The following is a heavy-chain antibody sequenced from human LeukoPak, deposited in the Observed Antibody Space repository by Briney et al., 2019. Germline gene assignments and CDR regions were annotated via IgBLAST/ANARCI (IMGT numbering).Heavy chain of an antibody. J-gene: IGHJ4*02. Sequence: SVKVSCKASGGTFSSYAISWVRQAPGQGLEWMGGIIPIFGTANYAQKFQGRVTITADESTSTAYMELSSLRSEDTAVYYCASQGAYCSSTSCYTAFDYWGQGTLVTVSS. D-gene: IGHD2-2*02. V-gene: IGHV1-69*13. CDR1: GGTFSSYA. CDR3: ASQGAYCSSTSCYTAFDY. CDR2: IIPIFGTA.